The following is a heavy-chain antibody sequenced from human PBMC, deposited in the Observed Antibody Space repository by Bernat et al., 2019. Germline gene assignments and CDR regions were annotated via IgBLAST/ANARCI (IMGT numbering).Heavy chain of an antibody. CDR1: GGSISSSSYY. D-gene: IGHD3-3*01. Sequence: QLQLQESGPGLVKPSETLSLTCTVSGGSISSSSYYWGWIRQPPGKGLEWLGSIYYSGSTYYNPSLKSRVTISVDTSKNQFSLKLSSVTAADTAVYYCAKCIEDYEFWSGYYSYYYYYMDVWGKGTTVTVSS. CDR3: AKCIEDYEFWSGYYSYYYYYMDV. V-gene: IGHV4-39*01. CDR2: IYYSGST. J-gene: IGHJ6*03.